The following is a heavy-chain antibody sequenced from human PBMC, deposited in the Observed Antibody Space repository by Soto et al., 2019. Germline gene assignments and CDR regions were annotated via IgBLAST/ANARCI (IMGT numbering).Heavy chain of an antibody. CDR3: VRQRELPSYFDH. CDR2: MSYSGST. D-gene: IGHD1-26*01. CDR1: GGSISTSSYY. V-gene: IGHV4-39*01. J-gene: IGHJ4*02. Sequence: QLQLHESGPGLMKPSETLSLTCTVSGGSISTSSYYWGWIRQPPGKGLEWIGSMSYSGSTYYNPSLKSRVTISVDTSKNQVSLTLSSVIAADTAVYYCVRQRELPSYFDHWGQGTLVSVSS.